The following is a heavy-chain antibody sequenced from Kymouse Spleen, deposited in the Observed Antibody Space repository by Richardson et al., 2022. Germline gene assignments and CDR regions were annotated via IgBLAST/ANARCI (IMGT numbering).Heavy chain of an antibody. CDR1: GGSFSGYY. CDR2: INHSGST. J-gene: IGHJ5*02. D-gene: IGHD2-15*01,IGHD4-23*01. Sequence: QVQLQQWGAGLLKPSETLSLTCAVYGGSFSGYYWSWIRQPPGKGLEWIGEINHSGSTNYNPSLKSRVTISVDTSKNQFSLKLSSVTAADTAVYYCAREGTPYNWFDPWGQGTLVTVSS. V-gene: IGHV4-34*01. CDR3: AREGTPYNWFDP.